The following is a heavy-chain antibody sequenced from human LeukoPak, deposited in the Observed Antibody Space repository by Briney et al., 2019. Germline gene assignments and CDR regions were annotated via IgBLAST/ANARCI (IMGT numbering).Heavy chain of an antibody. CDR1: RFSFSSYV. CDR2: ISNDGSNK. Sequence: PGRSLRLSCAASRFSFSSYVMHWVRQAPGKGLEWVAVISNDGSNKYYADSVKGRFTISRDDSKNTLYLQMNSLRAEDTAMYYCARAPGRHCYTSSCYLGFDYWGQGTLVTVSS. V-gene: IGHV3-30-3*01. J-gene: IGHJ4*02. CDR3: ARAPGRHCYTSSCYLGFDY. D-gene: IGHD2-2*01.